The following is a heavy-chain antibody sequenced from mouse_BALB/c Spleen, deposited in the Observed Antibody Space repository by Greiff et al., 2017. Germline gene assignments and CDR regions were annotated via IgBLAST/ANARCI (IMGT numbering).Heavy chain of an antibody. CDR2: IDPSDSYT. CDR1: GYTFTSYW. CDR3: ARERTTVRYYYAMDY. D-gene: IGHD1-1*01. Sequence: QVQLQQPGAELVKPGASVKLSCKASGYTFTSYWMHWVKQRPGQGLEWIGEIDPSDSYTNYNQKFKGKATLTVDKSSSTAYMQLSSLTSEDSAVYYCARERTTVRYYYAMDYWGQGTSVTVSS. J-gene: IGHJ4*01. V-gene: IGHV1-69*02.